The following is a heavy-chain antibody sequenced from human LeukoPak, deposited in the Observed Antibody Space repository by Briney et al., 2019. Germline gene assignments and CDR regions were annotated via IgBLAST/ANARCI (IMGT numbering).Heavy chain of an antibody. CDR3: ASLEEYCSSTSCYIDY. D-gene: IGHD2-2*02. J-gene: IGHJ4*02. Sequence: MPGGSLRLSCAASGFTVSSNYMSWVRQAPGKGLEWVSSISSSSSYIYYADSVKGRFTISRDNAKNSLYLQMNSLRAEDTAVYYCASLEEYCSSTSCYIDYWGQGTLVTVSS. CDR2: ISSSSSYI. V-gene: IGHV3-21*01. CDR1: GFTVSSNY.